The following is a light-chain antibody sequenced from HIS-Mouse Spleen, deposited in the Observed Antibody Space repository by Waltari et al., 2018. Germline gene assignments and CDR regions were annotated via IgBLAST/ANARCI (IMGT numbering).Light chain of an antibody. CDR1: SSDVGGYNY. J-gene: IGLJ2*01. CDR2: DVS. CDR3: SSYTSSSFNVV. Sequence: QSALTQPASVSGSPGQSITISCTGTSSDVGGYNYVSWYQQHPGKAPKLMIYDVSNRPSGVCKRFSGSKSGNTASLTISGLQAEDEADYYCSSYTSSSFNVVFGGGTKLTVL. V-gene: IGLV2-14*03.